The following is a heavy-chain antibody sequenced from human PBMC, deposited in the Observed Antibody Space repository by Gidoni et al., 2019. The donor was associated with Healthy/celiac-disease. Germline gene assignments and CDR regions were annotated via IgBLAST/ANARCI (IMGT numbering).Heavy chain of an antibody. D-gene: IGHD3-10*01. V-gene: IGHV3-30*18. CDR2: ISYDGSNK. J-gene: IGHJ4*02. CDR1: GFTFSSYG. Sequence: QVQLVESGGGVVQPGRSLRLSCAASGFTFSSYGMHWVRQAPGKGLEWVAVISYDGSNKYYADSVKGRFTISRDNSKNTLYLQMNSLRAEDTAVYYCAKDHYYGSGMHSDYWGQGTLVTVSS. CDR3: AKDHYYGSGMHSDY.